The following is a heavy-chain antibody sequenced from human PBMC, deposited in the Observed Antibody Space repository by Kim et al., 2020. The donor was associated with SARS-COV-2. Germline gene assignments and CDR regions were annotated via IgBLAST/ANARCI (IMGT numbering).Heavy chain of an antibody. Sequence: SETLSLTCAAYGWSFSDFYWSWIRQPPGKGLEWIGEINHLGNINYNPSLKGRVTISVDTSKNQFSLKVNSVTAADTAMYYCARKSTSFYSPFDYWGRGTLVTVSS. V-gene: IGHV4-34*01. CDR3: ARKSTSFYSPFDY. D-gene: IGHD2-2*01. CDR1: GWSFSDFY. J-gene: IGHJ4*02. CDR2: INHLGNI.